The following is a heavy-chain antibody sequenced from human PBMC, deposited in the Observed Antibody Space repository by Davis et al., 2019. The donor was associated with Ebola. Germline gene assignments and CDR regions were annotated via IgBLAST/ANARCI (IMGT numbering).Heavy chain of an antibody. J-gene: IGHJ2*01. Sequence: ASVKVSCKTSGYTFTGYYMHWVRQAPGQGLEWMGWISAYNGNTNYAQKLQGRVTMTRDTSTSTVYMELSSLRSEDTAVYYCARAKGLATRNWYFDLWGRGTLVTVSS. V-gene: IGHV1-18*04. CDR3: ARAKGLATRNWYFDL. D-gene: IGHD5-12*01. CDR2: ISAYNGNT. CDR1: GYTFTGYY.